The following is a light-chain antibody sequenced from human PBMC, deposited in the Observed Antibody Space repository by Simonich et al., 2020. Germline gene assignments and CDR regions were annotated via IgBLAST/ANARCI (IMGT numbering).Light chain of an antibody. Sequence: NFMLTQPHSVSESPGKTVTISCTRSSGSIASNYVQWYQQRPGRAPTTLIYEDNQTPPGVPVRFSGSIDSSSNSASLTISGLKTEDEADYYCQSYDSSNHWVFGGGTKLTVL. CDR1: SGSIASNY. CDR3: QSYDSSNHWV. CDR2: EDN. V-gene: IGLV6-57*03. J-gene: IGLJ3*02.